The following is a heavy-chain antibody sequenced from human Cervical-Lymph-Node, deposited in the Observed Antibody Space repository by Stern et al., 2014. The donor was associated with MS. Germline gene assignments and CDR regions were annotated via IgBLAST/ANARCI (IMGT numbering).Heavy chain of an antibody. CDR2: IYYSGST. CDR1: GASVSSDAYS. J-gene: IGHJ4*02. Sequence: VQLVESGPGLVKPSQTLSLTCSVSGASVSSDAYSWTWIRQHPGKGLEWIGYIYYSGSTSYNPSLKSRITISVDTSKNRFSLKLTSVTAADTAVYYCARDWRSSFDHWGQGTLVTVSS. V-gene: IGHV4-31*03. D-gene: IGHD6-19*01. CDR3: ARDWRSSFDH.